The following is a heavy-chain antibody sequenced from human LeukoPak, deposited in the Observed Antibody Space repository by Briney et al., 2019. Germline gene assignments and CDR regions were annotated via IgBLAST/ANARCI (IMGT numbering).Heavy chain of an antibody. CDR1: GFTFSSYA. Sequence: GGSLRLSCAASGFTFSSYAMSWVRQAPGKGLEWVSAISGSGGSTYYADSVKGRFTISRDNSKNTPYLQMNSLRAEDTAVYYCAKKRAEYSSSSGMDVWGQGTTVTVSS. V-gene: IGHV3-23*01. CDR3: AKKRAEYSSSSGMDV. CDR2: ISGSGGST. J-gene: IGHJ6*02. D-gene: IGHD6-6*01.